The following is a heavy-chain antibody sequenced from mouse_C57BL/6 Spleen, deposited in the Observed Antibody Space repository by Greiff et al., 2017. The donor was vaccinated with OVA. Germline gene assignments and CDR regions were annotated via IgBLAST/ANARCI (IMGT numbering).Heavy chain of an antibody. CDR1: GYAFSSYW. D-gene: IGHD2-14*01. Sequence: VKLMESGAELVKPGASVKISCKASGYAFSSYWMNWVKQRPGKGLEWIGQIYPGDGDTNYNGKFKGKATLTADKSSSTAYMQLSSLTSEDAAVYFCARSLGNSFDYWGQGTTLTVSS. V-gene: IGHV1-80*01. CDR2: IYPGDGDT. J-gene: IGHJ2*01. CDR3: ARSLGNSFDY.